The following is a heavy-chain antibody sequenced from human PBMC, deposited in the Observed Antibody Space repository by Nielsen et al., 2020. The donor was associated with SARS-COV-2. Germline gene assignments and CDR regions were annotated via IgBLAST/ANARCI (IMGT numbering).Heavy chain of an antibody. CDR1: GFTFSSYA. CDR3: ARERFGESQGLDY. J-gene: IGHJ4*02. Sequence: GESLKISCAASGFTFSSYAMHWVRQAPGKGLEWVAVISYDGSNKYYADSVKGRFTISRDNSKNTLYLQMNSLRAEDTAVYYCARERFGESQGLDYWGQGTLVTVSS. CDR2: ISYDGSNK. D-gene: IGHD3-10*01. V-gene: IGHV3-30-3*01.